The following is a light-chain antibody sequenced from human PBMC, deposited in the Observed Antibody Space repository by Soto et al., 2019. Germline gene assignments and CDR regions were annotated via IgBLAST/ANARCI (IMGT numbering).Light chain of an antibody. CDR1: QSLLHSNGYNY. CDR2: LGS. Sequence: DIVMTQSPLSLPVTPGEPASISCRSSQSLLHSNGYNYLDWYLQKPGQSPQLLIYLGSNRASGVPDRFSGSGSGTDFTLKISRVEAGDVGVYYCMQALQTSFTFGPGTKVDI. CDR3: MQALQTSFT. J-gene: IGKJ3*01. V-gene: IGKV2-28*01.